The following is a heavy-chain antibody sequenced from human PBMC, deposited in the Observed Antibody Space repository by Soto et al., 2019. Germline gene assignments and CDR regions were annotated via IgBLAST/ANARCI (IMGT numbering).Heavy chain of an antibody. Sequence: PSETLSLNGTVSGGSCNSDFYYWSWIRQPPGKGLEWIGYIYYTGSTNYNPSLKSRVTISLDTSKNQFSLQLNSVTPEDTAVYYCARDLVANWFDPWGQGTLVTVSS. D-gene: IGHD6-6*01. CDR2: IYYTGST. CDR3: ARDLVANWFDP. J-gene: IGHJ5*02. CDR1: GGSCNSDFYY. V-gene: IGHV4-61*01.